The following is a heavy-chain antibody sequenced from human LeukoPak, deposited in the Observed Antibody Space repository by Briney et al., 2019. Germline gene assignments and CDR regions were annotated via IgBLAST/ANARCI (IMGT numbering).Heavy chain of an antibody. CDR2: ISGSGGST. D-gene: IGHD3-16*01. CDR3: AKGMMTVSDY. CDR1: GFTFGDYA. J-gene: IGHJ4*02. Sequence: GGSLRLSCAASGFTFGDYALSWFRQAPGKGLEWVSAISGSGGSTYYADSVKGRFTISRDNSKNTLYLQMNSLRAEDTAVYYCAKGMMTVSDYWGQGTLVTVSS. V-gene: IGHV3-23*01.